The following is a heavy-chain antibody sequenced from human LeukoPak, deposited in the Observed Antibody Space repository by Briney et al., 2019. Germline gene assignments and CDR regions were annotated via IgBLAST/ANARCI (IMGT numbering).Heavy chain of an antibody. CDR1: GGTFSSYA. D-gene: IGHD1-26*01. CDR2: IIPIFGTA. CDR3: ARQVGATRNWFDP. J-gene: IGHJ5*02. V-gene: IGHV1-69*05. Sequence: ASVKVSCKASGGTFSSYAISWVRQAPGQGLEWMGGIIPIFGTANCAQKFQGRVTITTDESTSTAYMELSSLRSEDTAVYYCARQVGATRNWFDPWGQGTLVTVSS.